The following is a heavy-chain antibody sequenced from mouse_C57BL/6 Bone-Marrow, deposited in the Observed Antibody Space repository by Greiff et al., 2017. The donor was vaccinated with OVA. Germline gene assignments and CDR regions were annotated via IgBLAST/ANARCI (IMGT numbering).Heavy chain of an antibody. CDR2: IHPNSGST. D-gene: IGHD2-1*01. CDR3: ASGKRIYYYAMDY. Sequence: VQLQQPGAELVKPGASVKLSCKASGYTFTSYWMHWVKQRPGQGLEWIGMIHPNSGSTNYNEKFKSKATLTVDKSSSTAYMQLSSLTSEDSAVYYCASGKRIYYYAMDYWGQGTSVTVSS. V-gene: IGHV1-64*01. CDR1: GYTFTSYW. J-gene: IGHJ4*01.